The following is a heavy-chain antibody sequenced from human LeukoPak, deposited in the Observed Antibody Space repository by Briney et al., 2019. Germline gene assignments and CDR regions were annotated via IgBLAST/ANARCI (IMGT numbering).Heavy chain of an antibody. CDR3: ARDLVKFDC. V-gene: IGHV3-23*01. CDR1: GFTFSSYA. Sequence: GGSLRLSCAASGFTFSSYAMSWVRQAPGKGLEWVSAIRGSGGSTYYADSMKGRFTISRDNSKNTLYLQMNSLRAEDTALYYCARDLVKFDCWGQGTLVTVSS. J-gene: IGHJ4*02. D-gene: IGHD6-6*01. CDR2: IRGSGGST.